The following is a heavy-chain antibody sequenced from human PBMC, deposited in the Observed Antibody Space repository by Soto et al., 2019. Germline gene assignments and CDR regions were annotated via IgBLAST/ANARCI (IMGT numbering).Heavy chain of an antibody. V-gene: IGHV3-21*05. CDR2: ISSSSSYI. CDR3: ARNLRRYYYYGMDV. D-gene: IGHD3-9*01. J-gene: IGHJ6*02. CDR1: GFTFSSYS. Sequence: GGSLRLSCAASGFTFSSYSMNWVRQAPGKGLEWVSYISSSSSYIYYADSVKGRFTISRDNAKNSLYLQMNSLRAEDTAVYYCARNLRRYYYYGMDVWGQGTTVTVSS.